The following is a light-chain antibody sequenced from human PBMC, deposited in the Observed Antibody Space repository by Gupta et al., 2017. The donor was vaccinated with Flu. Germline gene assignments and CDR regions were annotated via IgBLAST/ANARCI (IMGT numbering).Light chain of an antibody. J-gene: IGLJ3*02. CDR2: EGS. Sequence: QSALTQPASVSGSPGQSFTISCTGTSSDVGSYNLVSWYQQHPGKAPKLMIYEGSKRPSGVSNRFSGSKSGNTASLTISGLQAEDEADYYCCSYAGSTWVFGGGTKLTVL. CDR3: CSYAGSTWV. CDR1: SSDVGSYNL. V-gene: IGLV2-23*01.